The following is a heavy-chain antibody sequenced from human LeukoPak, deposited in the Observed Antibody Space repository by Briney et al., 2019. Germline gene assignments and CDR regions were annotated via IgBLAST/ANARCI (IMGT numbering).Heavy chain of an antibody. V-gene: IGHV3-23*01. J-gene: IGHJ4*02. CDR3: AKGSRDSRPYYFDF. CDR2: ITGSGGDT. CDR1: GFTFNNYA. Sequence: GGSLRLSCAASGFTFNNYAMSWVRQAPGKVLVWVSAITGSGGDTYHADSVKGRFTISRDNSKNTLYLQMNSLRAEDTAVYYCAKGSRDSRPYYFDFWGQGTLVTVSS. D-gene: IGHD3-10*01.